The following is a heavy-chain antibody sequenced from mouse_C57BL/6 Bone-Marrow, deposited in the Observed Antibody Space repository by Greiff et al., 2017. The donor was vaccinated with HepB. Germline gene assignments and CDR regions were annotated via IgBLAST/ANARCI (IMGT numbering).Heavy chain of an antibody. Sequence: EVQLQQSGPELVKPGASVKISCKASGYTFTDYYMNWVKQSHGKSLEWIGDINPNNGGTSYNQKFKGKATLTVDKSSSTAYMELRSLTSEDSAVYYCARSEVDYWGQGTTRTVSS. CDR2: INPNNGGT. V-gene: IGHV1-26*01. CDR1: GYTFTDYY. CDR3: ARSEVDY. J-gene: IGHJ2*01.